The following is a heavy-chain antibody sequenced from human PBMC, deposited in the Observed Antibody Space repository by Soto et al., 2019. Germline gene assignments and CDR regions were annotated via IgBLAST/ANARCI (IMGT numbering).Heavy chain of an antibody. D-gene: IGHD4-17*01. CDR1: GFTFSSYW. CDR2: IKQDGSEK. CDR3: ARSFTTVTTRAYGMDV. V-gene: IGHV3-7*01. Sequence: EVQLVESGGGLVQPGGSLRLSCAASGFTFSSYWMSWVRQAPGKGLEWVANIKQDGSEKYYVDSVKGRFTISRDNAKNSLYLQMKSLRAEDTAVYYCARSFTTVTTRAYGMDVWGQGTTVTVSS. J-gene: IGHJ6*02.